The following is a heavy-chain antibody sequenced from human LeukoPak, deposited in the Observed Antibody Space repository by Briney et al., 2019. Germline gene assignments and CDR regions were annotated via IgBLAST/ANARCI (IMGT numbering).Heavy chain of an antibody. CDR3: ARVIVVAANGDC. V-gene: IGHV3-30-3*01. CDR1: GFTFSSYA. J-gene: IGHJ4*02. D-gene: IGHD2-21*01. Sequence: GGSLRLSCAASGFTFSSYAMHWVRQAPGKGLEWVAVISYDGSNKYYADSVKGRFTISRDNSKNTLYLQMNSLRAEDTAVYYCARVIVVAANGDCWGQGTLVTVSS. CDR2: ISYDGSNK.